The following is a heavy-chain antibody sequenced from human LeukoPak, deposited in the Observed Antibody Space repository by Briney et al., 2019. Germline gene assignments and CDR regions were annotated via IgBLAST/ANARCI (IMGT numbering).Heavy chain of an antibody. J-gene: IGHJ2*01. V-gene: IGHV3-30*05. CDR1: RSFFTTYG. CDR2: ISYDGSNT. D-gene: IGHD5-24*01. CDR3: ARDPQRWQQLPHYWYLDL. Sequence: PGGSLRLSCAASRSFFTTYGIHWARQAPGKGLEWVAVISYDGSNTFYTDSVKGRFTVSRDDSKNTVYLQMDSLRGDDTAVYHCARDPQRWQQLPHYWYLDLWGRGTLVTVSS.